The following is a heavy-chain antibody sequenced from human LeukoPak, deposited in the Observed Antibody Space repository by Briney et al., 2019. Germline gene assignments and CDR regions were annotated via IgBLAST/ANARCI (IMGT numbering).Heavy chain of an antibody. CDR1: GYTFTSYG. CDR3: ARAPPEMATIVVYYYGMDV. V-gene: IGHV1-18*01. Sequence: ASVKVSCKASGYTFTSYGISWVRQAPGQGLEWMGWISAYNGNTNYAQKLQGRVTMTTDTSTSTAYMELSSLRSEDTAVYYCARAPPEMATIVVYYYGMDVWGQGTTVTVSS. CDR2: ISAYNGNT. D-gene: IGHD5-24*01. J-gene: IGHJ6*02.